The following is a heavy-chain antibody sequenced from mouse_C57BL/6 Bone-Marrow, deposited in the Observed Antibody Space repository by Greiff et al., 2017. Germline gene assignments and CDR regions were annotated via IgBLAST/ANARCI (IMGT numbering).Heavy chain of an antibody. D-gene: IGHD1-1*01. CDR3: ARQVTTVLATKYFDV. J-gene: IGHJ1*03. CDR1: GFTFSSYT. V-gene: IGHV5-9*01. CDR2: ISGGGGNT. Sequence: EVHLVESGGGLVKPGGSLKLSCAASGFTFSSYTMSWVRQTPEKRLQWVAAISGGGGNTYYPDSVKGRFTISRDNDMNILYLQMSSLRSEDTALYYCARQVTTVLATKYFDVWGTGTTVTVSS.